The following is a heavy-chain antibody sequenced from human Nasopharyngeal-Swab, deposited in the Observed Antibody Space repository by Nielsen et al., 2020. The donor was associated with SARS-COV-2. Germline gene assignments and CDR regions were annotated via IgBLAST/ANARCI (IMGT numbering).Heavy chain of an antibody. CDR2: ISSSSSYI. V-gene: IGHV3-21*01. Sequence: GGSLRLSCAASGFTFSSYSMNWVRQAPGKGLEWVSSISSSSSYIYYADSVKGRFTISRDNAKNSLYLQMNSLRAEDTAVYYCARDLGPHLSVAATLFASWGQGTLVTVSS. CDR1: GFTFSSYS. D-gene: IGHD2-15*01. CDR3: ARDLGPHLSVAATLFAS. J-gene: IGHJ4*02.